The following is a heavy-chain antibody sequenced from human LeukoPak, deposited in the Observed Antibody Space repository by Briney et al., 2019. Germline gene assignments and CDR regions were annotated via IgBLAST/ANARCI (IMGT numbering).Heavy chain of an antibody. CDR3: SGANLDYFGMDV. CDR2: IRTKANGYAT. V-gene: IGHV3-73*01. J-gene: IGHJ6*02. Sequence: GGSLKLSCTASGFTFSGPAIHWVRQASGKGLEWVGRIRTKANGYATAYATSVMGRFTFSRDDSKSTAYLHMNSLKTEDTAVYYCSGANLDYFGMDVWGRGTTVTVSS. CDR1: GFTFSGPA. D-gene: IGHD4/OR15-4a*01.